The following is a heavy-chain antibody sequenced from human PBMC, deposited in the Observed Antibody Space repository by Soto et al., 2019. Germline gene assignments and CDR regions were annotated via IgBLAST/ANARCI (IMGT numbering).Heavy chain of an antibody. V-gene: IGHV4-30-2*01. D-gene: IGHD1-26*01. CDR3: ARGAFIVEPCTGFDY. J-gene: IGHJ4*02. Sequence: PSETLSLTCAVSGGSISSGGYSWSWIRQPPGKGLEWIGYIYHSGSTYYNPSLKSRVTISVDRSKNQFSLQLSSVTPEDTAVYYCARGAFIVEPCTGFDYWGQGTPVTVSS. CDR1: GGSISSGGYS. CDR2: IYHSGST.